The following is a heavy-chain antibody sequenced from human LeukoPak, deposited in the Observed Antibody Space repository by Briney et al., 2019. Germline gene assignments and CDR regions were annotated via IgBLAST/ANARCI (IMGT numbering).Heavy chain of an antibody. V-gene: IGHV4-30-2*01. J-gene: IGHJ4*02. CDR3: ARGGYDSTTYYDFDH. D-gene: IGHD2/OR15-2a*01. CDR2: IYHSGST. CDR1: GGSIRSGGYS. Sequence: SETLSLTCGVSGGSIRSGGYSWSWMRQPPGKGLEWIGYIYHSGSTYYNPSLESRVTISIDRSKNQFSLKLISVTAADTAIYYCARGGYDSTTYYDFDHWGQGSLVTVSS.